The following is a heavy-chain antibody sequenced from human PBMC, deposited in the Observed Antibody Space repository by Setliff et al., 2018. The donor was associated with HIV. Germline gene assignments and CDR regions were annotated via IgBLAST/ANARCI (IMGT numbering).Heavy chain of an antibody. J-gene: IGHJ4*02. D-gene: IGHD6-13*01. CDR2: ISSSGGYI. V-gene: IGHV3-21*01. CDR1: GFTFSSYT. Sequence: PGGSLRLSCAASGFTFSSYTINWVRQAPGEGPEWVSSISSSGGYIYYADSVKGRFTIFRDNAKNSVFLQMNSLRAEDTGVYYCATQTGFYNSHWYDYWGQGTMVTVSS. CDR3: ATQTGFYNSHWYDY.